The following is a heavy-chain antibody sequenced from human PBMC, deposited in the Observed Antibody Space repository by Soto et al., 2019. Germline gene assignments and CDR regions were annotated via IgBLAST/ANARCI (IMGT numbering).Heavy chain of an antibody. D-gene: IGHD6-13*01. Sequence: SETLSLTCTVSGGSISSYYWSWIRQPPGKGLEWIGYIYYSGSTNYNPSLKSRVTISVDTSKNQFSLKLSSVTAADTAVYYCARVGSSWFYSAYYYYYYMDVWGKGTTVTVSS. V-gene: IGHV4-59*01. J-gene: IGHJ6*03. CDR2: IYYSGST. CDR1: GGSISSYY. CDR3: ARVGSSWFYSAYYYYYYMDV.